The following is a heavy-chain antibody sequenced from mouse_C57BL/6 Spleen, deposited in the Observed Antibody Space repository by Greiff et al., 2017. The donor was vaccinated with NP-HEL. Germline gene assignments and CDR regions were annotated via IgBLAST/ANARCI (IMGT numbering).Heavy chain of an antibody. CDR3: AKNYYGSSSFDY. D-gene: IGHD1-1*01. CDR1: GFSLTSYG. Sequence: QVQLQESGPGLVQPSQSLSITCTVSGFSLTSYGVHWVRQSPGTGLEWLGVICRGGSTDYNAAFMSRLSITKANSKSQVFFKMNSLQADDTAIYYCAKNYYGSSSFDYWGQGTTLTVSS. CDR2: ICRGGST. V-gene: IGHV2-5*01. J-gene: IGHJ2*01.